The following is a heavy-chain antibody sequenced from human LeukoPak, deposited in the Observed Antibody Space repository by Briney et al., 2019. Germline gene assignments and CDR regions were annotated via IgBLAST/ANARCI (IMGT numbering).Heavy chain of an antibody. V-gene: IGHV4-59*08. CDR1: GGSISSYY. J-gene: IGHJ4*02. CDR2: IYYSGRT. CDR3: ARSEIDDYSRY. D-gene: IGHD3-16*01. Sequence: SETLSLTCTVSGGSISSYYWNWIRQPPGKGLEWIGYIYYSGRTNYNPSLKSRVTISVDTSKNQFSLKMKTVTAADTAVYYCARSEIDDYSRYWGQGTPVIVSS.